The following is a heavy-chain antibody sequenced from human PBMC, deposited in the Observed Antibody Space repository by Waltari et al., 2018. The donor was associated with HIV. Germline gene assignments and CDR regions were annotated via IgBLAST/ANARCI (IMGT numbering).Heavy chain of an antibody. CDR2: ISRTGGS. J-gene: IGHJ4*02. CDR3: ARGRRPYHNLFTGYTFYFGS. D-gene: IGHD3-9*01. V-gene: IGHV4-34*02. Sequence: VQLQQWGGGLFNSSRTLSLPCAVYGGSFNGVFWTWLRQPPGRGPEWLGEISRTGGSSDDPSLEGRVTVSLDTTKNQFFVTLRCLTVADTATYFCARGRRPYHNLFTGYTFYFGSWGRGS. CDR1: GGSFNGVF.